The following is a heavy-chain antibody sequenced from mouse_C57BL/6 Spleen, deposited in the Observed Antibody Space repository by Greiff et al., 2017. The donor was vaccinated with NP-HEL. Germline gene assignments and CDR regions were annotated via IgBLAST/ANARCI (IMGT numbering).Heavy chain of an antibody. CDR3: ARSGTDYYAMDY. D-gene: IGHD4-1*01. CDR2: IYPGDGDT. CDR1: GYAFSSSW. J-gene: IGHJ4*01. V-gene: IGHV1-82*01. Sequence: QVQLKQSGPELVKPGASVKISCKASGYAFSSSWMNWVKQRPGKGLEWIGRIYPGDGDTSYNGKFKGKATLTADKSSSTAYMQLSSLTSEDSAVYFCARSGTDYYAMDYWGQGTSVTVSS.